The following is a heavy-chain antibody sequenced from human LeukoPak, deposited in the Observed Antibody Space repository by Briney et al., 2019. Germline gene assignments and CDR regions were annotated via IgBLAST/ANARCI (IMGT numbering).Heavy chain of an antibody. Sequence: ASVKVSCKASGYTFTGYYMHWVRQAPGQGLEWMGWINPNSGGTNYAQKFQGRVTMTEDTSTDTAYMELSSLRSEDTAVYYCATADFWGGSYRYYFDYWGQGTLVTVSS. CDR1: GYTFTGYY. J-gene: IGHJ4*02. V-gene: IGHV1-2*02. CDR2: INPNSGGT. D-gene: IGHD3-3*01. CDR3: ATADFWGGSYRYYFDY.